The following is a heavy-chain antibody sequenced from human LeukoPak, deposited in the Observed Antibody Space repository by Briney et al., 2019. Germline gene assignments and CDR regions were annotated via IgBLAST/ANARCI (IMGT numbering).Heavy chain of an antibody. D-gene: IGHD4-17*01. Sequence: SGPALVKPTQTLTLTCTFSGFSLSTSGMCVSWIRQPPGKALEWLARIDWDDDKYYSTSLKTRLTISKDTSKNQVVLTMTNMDPVDTATYHCARSTRTTVTTYYFDYWGQGTLVTVSS. CDR1: GFSLSTSGMC. CDR2: IDWDDDK. J-gene: IGHJ4*02. CDR3: ARSTRTTVTTYYFDY. V-gene: IGHV2-70*11.